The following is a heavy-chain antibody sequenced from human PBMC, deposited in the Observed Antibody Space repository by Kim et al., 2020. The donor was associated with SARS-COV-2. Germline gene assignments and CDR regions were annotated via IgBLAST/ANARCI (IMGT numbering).Heavy chain of an antibody. D-gene: IGHD4-17*01. V-gene: IGHV3-30-3*01. CDR1: GFTFSSYA. J-gene: IGHJ5*02. CDR2: ISYDGSNE. Sequence: GGSLRLSCAASGFTFSSYAIHWVRQAPGKGLEWVVLISYDGSNEYYADSVKGRFTISRDNSKNTVYLQMSSLRHEDTAVYYCASLTKGAYGEDAFPWGQGTLVIVSS. CDR3: ASLTKGAYGEDAFP.